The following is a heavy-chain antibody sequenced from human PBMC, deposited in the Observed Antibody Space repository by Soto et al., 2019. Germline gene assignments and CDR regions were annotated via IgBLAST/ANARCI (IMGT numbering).Heavy chain of an antibody. V-gene: IGHV1-3*01. Sequence: GASVKVSCKASGYTFTSYAMHWVRQAPGQRLEWMGWINAGNGNTKYSQKFQGRVTITRDTSASTAYMELSSLRSEDTAVYYCARDWNYYYGSGSYFLDYWGQGTLVTVS. CDR3: ARDWNYYYGSGSYFLDY. CDR2: INAGNGNT. D-gene: IGHD3-10*01. CDR1: GYTFTSYA. J-gene: IGHJ4*02.